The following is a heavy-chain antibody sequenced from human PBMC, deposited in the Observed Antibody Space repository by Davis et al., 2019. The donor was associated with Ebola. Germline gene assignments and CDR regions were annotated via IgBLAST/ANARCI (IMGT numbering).Heavy chain of an antibody. Sequence: SETLSLTCTVSGGSISSYYWSWIRQPPGKGLEWIGYIYYSGSTNYNPSLKSRVTISVDTSKNQFSLKLSSVTAADTAVYYCARVARYFDWLLFDHWGQGTLVTVSS. D-gene: IGHD3-9*01. CDR2: IYYSGST. CDR3: ARVARYFDWLLFDH. CDR1: GGSISSYY. V-gene: IGHV4-59*01. J-gene: IGHJ4*02.